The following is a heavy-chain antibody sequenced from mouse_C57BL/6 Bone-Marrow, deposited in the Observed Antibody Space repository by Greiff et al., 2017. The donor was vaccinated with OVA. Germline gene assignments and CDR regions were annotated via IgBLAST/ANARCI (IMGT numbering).Heavy chain of an antibody. V-gene: IGHV6-3*01. D-gene: IGHD2-2*01. CDR2: IRLKSDNYAT. CDR1: GFTFSNYW. CDR3: TGEVTTGDYFDY. Sequence: DVKLQESGGGLVQPGGSMKLSCVASGFTFSNYWMNWVRQSPEKGLEWVAQIRLKSDNYATHYAESVKGRFTISRDDSKSSVYLQMNNLRAEDTGIYYCTGEVTTGDYFDYWGQGTTLTVSS. J-gene: IGHJ2*01.